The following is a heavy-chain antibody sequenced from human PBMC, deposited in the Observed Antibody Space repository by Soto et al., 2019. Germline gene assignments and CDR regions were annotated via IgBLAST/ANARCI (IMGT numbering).Heavy chain of an antibody. CDR1: GFSLSTSGVG. J-gene: IGHJ4*02. Sequence: QITLKESGPTLVKPTQTLTLTCTFSGFSLSTSGVGVGWIRQPPGKALEWLAVIYWDDDKRSSSSLKSRLTIPKHTSKHPVVLTMTNMDPVDTATYYCAHHPYYGLAPYSFDYWGQGILVTVSS. V-gene: IGHV2-5*02. D-gene: IGHD3-10*01. CDR3: AHHPYYGLAPYSFDY. CDR2: IYWDDDK.